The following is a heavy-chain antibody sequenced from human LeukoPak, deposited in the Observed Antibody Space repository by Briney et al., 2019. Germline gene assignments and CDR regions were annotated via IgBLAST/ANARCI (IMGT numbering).Heavy chain of an antibody. CDR1: GFTFDDYG. CDR2: INWNGGST. D-gene: IGHD2-15*01. Sequence: GGSLRLSCAASGFTFDDYGMSWVRQAPGKGLEWVSGINWNGGSTGYADSVKGRFTISRDNAKNSLYLQMNSLRAEDTALYYCARAGGDCSGGSCYVDYWGQGTLVTVSS. CDR3: ARAGGDCSGGSCYVDY. V-gene: IGHV3-20*04. J-gene: IGHJ4*02.